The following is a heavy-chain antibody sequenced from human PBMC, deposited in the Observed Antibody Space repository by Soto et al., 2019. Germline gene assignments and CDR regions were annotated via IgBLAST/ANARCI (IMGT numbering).Heavy chain of an antibody. CDR3: ASDPMWDYYDSSGYFPYFDY. V-gene: IGHV3-21*01. D-gene: IGHD3-22*01. CDR1: GFTFSSYS. CDR2: ISSSSSYI. Sequence: GWSLRLSCAASGFTFSSYSMNWVRQAPGKGLEWVSSISSSSSYIYYADSVKGRFTISRDNAKNSLYLQMNSLRAEDTAVYYCASDPMWDYYDSSGYFPYFDYWGQGTLVTFSS. J-gene: IGHJ4*02.